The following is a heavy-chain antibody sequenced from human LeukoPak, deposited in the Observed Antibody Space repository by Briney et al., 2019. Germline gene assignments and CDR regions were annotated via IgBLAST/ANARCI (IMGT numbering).Heavy chain of an antibody. Sequence: GRSLRLSCAASGFTFSSYGMHWVRQAPGKGLEWVAVISYDGSNKYYADSVKGRFTISRDNSKNTLYLQMNSLRAEDTAVYYCVSAGTSYYLDYWGQGTLVTVSS. J-gene: IGHJ4*02. CDR1: GFTFSSYG. D-gene: IGHD1-7*01. CDR3: VSAGTSYYLDY. V-gene: IGHV3-30*03. CDR2: ISYDGSNK.